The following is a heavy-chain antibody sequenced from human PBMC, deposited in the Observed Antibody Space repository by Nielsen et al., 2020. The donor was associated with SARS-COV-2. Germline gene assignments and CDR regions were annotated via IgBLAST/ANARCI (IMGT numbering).Heavy chain of an antibody. CDR3: AKDRAAAAWWGGPFDY. D-gene: IGHD6-13*01. V-gene: IGHV3-7*01. Sequence: GGSLRLSCAASGFTFSSYWMSWVRQAPGKGLEWVANIKQDGSEKYYVDSVKGRFTTSRDNAKNSLYLQMNSLRAEDTAVYYCAKDRAAAAWWGGPFDYWGQGTLVTVSS. CDR1: GFTFSSYW. CDR2: IKQDGSEK. J-gene: IGHJ4*02.